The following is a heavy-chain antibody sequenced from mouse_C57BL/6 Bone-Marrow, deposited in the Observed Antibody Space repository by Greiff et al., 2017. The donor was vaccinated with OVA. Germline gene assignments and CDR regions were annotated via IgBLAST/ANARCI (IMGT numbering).Heavy chain of an antibody. CDR1: GYAFSSSW. CDR2: IYPGDGDT. CDR3: ANYGSSYYYAMDY. V-gene: IGHV1-82*01. J-gene: IGHJ4*01. D-gene: IGHD1-1*01. Sequence: VQRVESGPELVKPGASVKISCKASGYAFSSSWMNWVKQRPGKGLEWIGRIYPGDGDTNYNGKFKGKATLTADKSSSTAYMQLSSLTSEDSAVYFCANYGSSYYYAMDYWGQGTSVTVSS.